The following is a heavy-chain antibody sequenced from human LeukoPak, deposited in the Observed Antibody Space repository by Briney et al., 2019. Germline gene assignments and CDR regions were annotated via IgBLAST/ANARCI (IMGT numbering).Heavy chain of an antibody. CDR1: GYTFTSYY. CDR2: IIPIFGTA. Sequence: ASVKVSCKASGYTFTSYYMHWVRQAPGQGLEWMGGIIPIFGTANYAQKFQGRVTITTDESTSTAYMELSSLRSEDTAVYYCARDGDYWGQGTLVTVSS. CDR3: ARDGDY. J-gene: IGHJ4*02. V-gene: IGHV1-69*05.